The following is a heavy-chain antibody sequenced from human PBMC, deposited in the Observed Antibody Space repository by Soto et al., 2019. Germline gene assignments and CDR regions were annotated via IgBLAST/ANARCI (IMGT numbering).Heavy chain of an antibody. J-gene: IGHJ6*02. V-gene: IGHV3-30*18. Sequence: PGGSLRLSCAASGFIFSNYGMHWVRQAPGKGLEWVAVISYDGTNKYYADSVKGRFTSSRDNSKNTVYLQMNSLRTEDTAVYYCAKVQDTAMEDYYGLDVWGQGTTVTVSS. D-gene: IGHD5-18*01. CDR3: AKVQDTAMEDYYGLDV. CDR2: ISYDGTNK. CDR1: GFIFSNYG.